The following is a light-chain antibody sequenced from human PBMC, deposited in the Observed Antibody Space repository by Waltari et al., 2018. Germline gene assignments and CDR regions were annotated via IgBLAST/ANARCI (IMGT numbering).Light chain of an antibody. CDR3: HQYTINPWT. CDR2: DAS. V-gene: IGKV1-5*03. J-gene: IGKJ1*01. Sequence: DIKMTQSLSTLSAFVGDRVTITCRASESINSWLVWYQEKPGKAPKLLIQDASNLASGAPSRFSGSGSGTEFTLTISSLQADDFATYYCHQYTINPWTFGQGTKVEI. CDR1: ESINSW.